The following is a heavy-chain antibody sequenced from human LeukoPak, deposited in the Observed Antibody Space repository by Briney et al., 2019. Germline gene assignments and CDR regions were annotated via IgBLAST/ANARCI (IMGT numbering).Heavy chain of an antibody. CDR3: ARDFQGIGDGYNRVPYGMDV. CDR2: ISYDGSNK. J-gene: IGHJ6*02. V-gene: IGHV3-30*14. CDR1: GFTFSSYA. Sequence: PGGSLRLSCAASGFTFSSYAMHWVRQAPGKGLEWVAVISYDGSNKYYADSVKGRFTISRDNSKNTLYLQMNSLRAEDTAVYYCARDFQGIGDGYNRVPYGMDVWGQGTTVTVSS. D-gene: IGHD5-24*01.